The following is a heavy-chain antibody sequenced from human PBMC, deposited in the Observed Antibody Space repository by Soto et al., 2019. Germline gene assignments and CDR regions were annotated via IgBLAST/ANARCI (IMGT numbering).Heavy chain of an antibody. Sequence: QVQLQESGSGLVKPSETLSLTCTVSGASVSSGNYYWSWIRQPPGKGLEWIGYIFHTGTTNYNPSLKSRVTISLDTSMNQVSLKLSSVSPGDTAVYCCTRAPVSGSYCFVFWGQGTPVTVSS. D-gene: IGHD1-26*01. J-gene: IGHJ4*02. CDR3: TRAPVSGSYCFVF. CDR1: GASVSSGNYY. V-gene: IGHV4-61*01. CDR2: IFHTGTT.